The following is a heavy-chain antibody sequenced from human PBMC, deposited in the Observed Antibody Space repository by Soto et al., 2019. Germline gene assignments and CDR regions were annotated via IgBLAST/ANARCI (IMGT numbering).Heavy chain of an antibody. CDR1: GFTFSSYA. CDR2: ISYDGSNK. CDR3: ARAGHGDHSGHYYYYGMDV. Sequence: PGGSLRLSCAASGFTFSSYAMHWVRQAPGKGLEWVAVISYDGSNKYYADSVKGRFTISRDNSKNTLYLQMNSLRAEDTAVYYCARAGHGDHSGHYYYYGMDVWGQGTTVTVSS. D-gene: IGHD4-17*01. J-gene: IGHJ6*02. V-gene: IGHV3-30-3*01.